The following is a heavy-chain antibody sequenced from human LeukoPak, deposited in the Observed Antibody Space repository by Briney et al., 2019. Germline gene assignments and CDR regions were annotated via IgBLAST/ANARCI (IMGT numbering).Heavy chain of an antibody. CDR2: ISGSGGST. V-gene: IGHV3-23*01. Sequence: GGSLRLSCAASGFTFTSYNMNWVRQAPGKGLEWVSAISGSGGSTYYADSVKGRFTISRDNSKNTLYLQMNSLRAEDTAVYYCAKSSSSVDYWGQGTLVTVSS. D-gene: IGHD6-13*01. CDR3: AKSSSSVDY. CDR1: GFTFTSYN. J-gene: IGHJ4*02.